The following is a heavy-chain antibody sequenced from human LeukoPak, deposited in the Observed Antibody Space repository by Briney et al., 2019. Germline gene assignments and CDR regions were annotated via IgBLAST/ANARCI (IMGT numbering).Heavy chain of an antibody. CDR3: ARVLGCSGGSCPPNY. V-gene: IGHV1-8*01. J-gene: IGHJ4*02. Sequence: ASVKVSCKASGYTFTSYDINWVRQATGQGLEWTGWMNPNSGNTGYAQKFQGRVTMTRNTSMSAAYMELSSLRSEDTAVYYCARVLGCSGGSCPPNYWGQGTLVTVSS. CDR1: GYTFTSYD. CDR2: MNPNSGNT. D-gene: IGHD2-15*01.